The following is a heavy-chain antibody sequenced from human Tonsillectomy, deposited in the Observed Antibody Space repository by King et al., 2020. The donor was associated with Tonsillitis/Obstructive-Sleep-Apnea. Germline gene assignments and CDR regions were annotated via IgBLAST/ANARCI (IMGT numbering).Heavy chain of an antibody. CDR1: GFTFSDYY. CDR2: ISSSGSTI. D-gene: IGHD3-3*01. V-gene: IGHV3-11*01. Sequence: VQLVESGGGLVKPGGSLRLSCAASGFTFSDYYMSWIRQAPGKGMEWVSYISSSGSTIYYADSVKGGFTISRDNAKNSLYLQMNSLRAEDTAVYYCARARYYDFWRGPPGTVDIWGQGTMVTVSS. CDR3: ARARYYDFWRGPPGTVDI. J-gene: IGHJ3*02.